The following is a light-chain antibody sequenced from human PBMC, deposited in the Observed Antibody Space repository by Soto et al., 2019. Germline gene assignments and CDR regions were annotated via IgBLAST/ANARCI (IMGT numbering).Light chain of an antibody. CDR1: QSLSSN. CDR3: QQYNNWCT. CDR2: GAS. J-gene: IGKJ1*01. V-gene: IGKV3-15*01. Sequence: EVVMTQSPATLSVSPGERATLSCRASQSLSSNLAWYQQKPGQAPRLLIYGASTRATGVPARFSGSWSGTEFTLTISSLQSEDFAVYYCQQYNNWCTFGQGTKVEI.